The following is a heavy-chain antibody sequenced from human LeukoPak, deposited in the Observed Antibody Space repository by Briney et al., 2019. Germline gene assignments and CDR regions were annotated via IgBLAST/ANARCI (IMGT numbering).Heavy chain of an antibody. CDR2: IFHSGST. Sequence: SETLSLTCTVSAYSISSGYYWGWLRQPPGKGLEWIGSIFHSGSTYYNPSLKSRVIISVDTSKNQFSLKLSSVTAADTAVYYCANLYNSNWYSDYWGQGTLVTVSS. CDR3: ANLYNSNWYSDY. V-gene: IGHV4-38-2*02. J-gene: IGHJ4*02. D-gene: IGHD6-13*01. CDR1: AYSISSGYY.